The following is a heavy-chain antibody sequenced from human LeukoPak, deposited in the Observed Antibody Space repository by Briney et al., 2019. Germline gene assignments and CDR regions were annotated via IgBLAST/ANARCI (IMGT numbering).Heavy chain of an antibody. D-gene: IGHD3-10*01. CDR1: GYTFTNFA. Sequence: ASVKVSCKASGYTFTNFAISWVRQAPGQGLEWMGWIRASNGNTNDAKKFQGRVTMTTDTSTSTAYMELRSLRSDDTAVYYCARIRDNSSGSYRAFDLWGQGTMVTVSS. V-gene: IGHV1-18*01. J-gene: IGHJ3*01. CDR3: ARIRDNSSGSYRAFDL. CDR2: IRASNGNT.